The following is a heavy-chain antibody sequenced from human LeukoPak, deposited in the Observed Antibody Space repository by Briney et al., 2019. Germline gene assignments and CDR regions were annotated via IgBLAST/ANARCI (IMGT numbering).Heavy chain of an antibody. CDR3: ARATGIVGATKRYDAFDI. Sequence: GGSLRLSCAASGFTFSSYSMNWVRQAPGKGLEWISSISSSSSYIYYADSVKGRFTISRDNAKNSLYLQMNRLRAEDTAVYYCARATGIVGATKRYDAFDIWGQGTMVTVSS. CDR2: ISSSSSYI. J-gene: IGHJ3*02. V-gene: IGHV3-21*01. CDR1: GFTFSSYS. D-gene: IGHD1-26*01.